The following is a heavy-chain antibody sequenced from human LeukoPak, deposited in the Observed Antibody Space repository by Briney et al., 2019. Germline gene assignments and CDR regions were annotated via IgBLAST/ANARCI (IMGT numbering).Heavy chain of an antibody. J-gene: IGHJ4*02. CDR2: ISSSSSYI. D-gene: IGHD2-15*01. CDR3: ARGYCSGGRCRKLDY. V-gene: IGHV3-21*01. CDR1: GFTFSSYS. Sequence: PGGSLRLSCAASGFTFSSYSMNWVRQAPGKGLEWVSSISSSSSYIYYADSVKGRFTISRDNAKNSLYLQMNSLRAEDTAVYYCARGYCSGGRCRKLDYWGQGTLVTVSS.